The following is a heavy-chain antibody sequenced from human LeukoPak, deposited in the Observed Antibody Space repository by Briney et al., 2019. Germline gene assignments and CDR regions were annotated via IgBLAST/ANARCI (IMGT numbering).Heavy chain of an antibody. Sequence: GGSLRLSCAASEFTFDDYAMHWVRQAPGKGLEWVSGISWNSGSIGYADSVKGRFTISRDNAKNSLYLQMNSLRAEDTAVYYCARDRGYYYGSGSYSKDNWFDPWGQGTLVTVSS. CDR3: ARDRGYYYGSGSYSKDNWFDP. V-gene: IGHV3-9*01. D-gene: IGHD3-10*01. J-gene: IGHJ5*02. CDR1: EFTFDDYA. CDR2: ISWNSGSI.